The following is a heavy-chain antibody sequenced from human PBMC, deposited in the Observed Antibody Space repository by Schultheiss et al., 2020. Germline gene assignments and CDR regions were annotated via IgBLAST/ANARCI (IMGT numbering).Heavy chain of an antibody. J-gene: IGHJ4*02. CDR2: IYYSGST. V-gene: IGHV4-34*01. CDR3: ARQSGSWELRFDY. CDR1: GGSFSGYY. D-gene: IGHD1-26*01. Sequence: SETMSLTCAVYGGSFSGYYWSWIRQPPGKGLEWIGSIYYSGSTYYNPSLKSRVTISVDTSKNQFSLKLSSVTAADTAVYYCARQSGSWELRFDYWGKGTLVTVSS.